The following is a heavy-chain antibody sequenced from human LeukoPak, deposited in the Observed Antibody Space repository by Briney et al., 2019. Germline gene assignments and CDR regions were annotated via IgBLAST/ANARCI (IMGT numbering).Heavy chain of an antibody. CDR3: AKVRLLGALDDAFDV. J-gene: IGHJ3*01. V-gene: IGHV3-30*18. Sequence: GGSLRLSCAASGFTFSNYWMGWVRQAPGKGLEWVAVISYDGSNKYYADSVKGRFTISRDNSKNTLYLQMNSLRAEDTAVYYCAKVRLLGALDDAFDVWGQGTTVTVSS. CDR1: GFTFSNYW. D-gene: IGHD7-27*01. CDR2: ISYDGSNK.